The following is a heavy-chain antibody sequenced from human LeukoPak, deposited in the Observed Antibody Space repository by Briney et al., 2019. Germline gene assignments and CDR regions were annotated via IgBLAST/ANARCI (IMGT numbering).Heavy chain of an antibody. V-gene: IGHV4-38-2*02. J-gene: IGHJ4*02. D-gene: IGHD1-26*01. Sequence: SETLSLSCAVSGYSLSSGYYWGWIRQPPGKGLEWIGTIYHSGKTYYNPSLKSRVTVSVDTSKNQFSLKLTSLTAADTAVYYCARDADPWDFDYWGQGTLVTVST. CDR3: ARDADPWDFDY. CDR2: IYHSGKT. CDR1: GYSLSSGYY.